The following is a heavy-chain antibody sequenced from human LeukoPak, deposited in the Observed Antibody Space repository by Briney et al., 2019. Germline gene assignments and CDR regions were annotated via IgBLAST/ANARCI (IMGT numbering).Heavy chain of an antibody. V-gene: IGHV4-59*01. D-gene: IGHD1-26*01. CDR2: IYYSGST. J-gene: IGHJ2*01. Sequence: SETLSLTCTVSGGSISSYYWSWIRQPPGKGLEWIGYIYYSGSTNYNPSLKSRVTISVDTSKNQFSLKLSSVTAADTAVYYCARSPVEVRELLHWYFDLWGRGTLVTVSS. CDR1: GGSISSYY. CDR3: ARSPVEVRELLHWYFDL.